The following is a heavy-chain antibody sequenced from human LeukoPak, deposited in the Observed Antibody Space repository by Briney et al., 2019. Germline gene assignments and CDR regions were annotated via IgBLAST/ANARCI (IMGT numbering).Heavy chain of an antibody. Sequence: VSVKVSCKASGFTFINYGLTWVRQAPGQGLEWMGWIRAYNGNTNYAQKLQGRVTMTTDTSTTTAYMELTSLRSDDTAVYYCARGVRDGMDVWGQGTTVTVSS. CDR3: ARGVRDGMDV. V-gene: IGHV1-18*01. D-gene: IGHD3-10*01. CDR2: IRAYNGNT. J-gene: IGHJ6*02. CDR1: GFTFINYG.